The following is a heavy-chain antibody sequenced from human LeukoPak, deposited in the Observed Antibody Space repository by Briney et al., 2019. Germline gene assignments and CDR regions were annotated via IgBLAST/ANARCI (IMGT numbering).Heavy chain of an antibody. CDR3: VRIPGTGTSSWFDS. CDR1: GFTVTTNY. CDR2: TYSGGSS. Sequence: GGSLRLSCAASGFTVTTNYMSWVRQSPGNGLEWVSVTYSGGSSYYADSVQGRFTVSRDISKNTVYLQMSSLRAEDTALYYCVRIPGTGTSSWFDSWGQGTPVTVS. D-gene: IGHD2-2*01. J-gene: IGHJ5*01. V-gene: IGHV3-53*01.